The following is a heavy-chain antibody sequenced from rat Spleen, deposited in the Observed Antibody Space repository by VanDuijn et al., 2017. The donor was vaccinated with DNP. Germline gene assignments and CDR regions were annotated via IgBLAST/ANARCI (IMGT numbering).Heavy chain of an antibody. Sequence: EVKLVESGGGLVQPGRSLKLSCAASGFNFNDYWMGWVRQAPGKGLEWIGQINKDSITINYIPSLKEKITISRDNAQNPLYLQLNKLGTEDTVIYYWAKRPKYGGWSDYFDYWGQGVMVTVAS. CDR1: GFNFNDYW. D-gene: IGHD1-11*01. CDR2: INKDSITI. J-gene: IGHJ2*01. CDR3: AKRPKYGGWSDYFDY. V-gene: IGHV4-2*01.